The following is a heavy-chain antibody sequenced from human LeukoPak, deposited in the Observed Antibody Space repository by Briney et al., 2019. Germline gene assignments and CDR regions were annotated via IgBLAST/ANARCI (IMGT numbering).Heavy chain of an antibody. J-gene: IGHJ4*02. CDR1: GGSINTANYY. Sequence: PSETLSLTCNVSGGSINTANYYWTWIRQPPGKGLEWIGYISYSGTPYYNPYLNSRVTISLDTSKNQFSLRLNSVTAADTAMYYCARDRYGDFEDYWGQGTLVTVSS. CDR3: ARDRYGDFEDY. V-gene: IGHV4-30-4*08. CDR2: ISYSGTP. D-gene: IGHD4-17*01.